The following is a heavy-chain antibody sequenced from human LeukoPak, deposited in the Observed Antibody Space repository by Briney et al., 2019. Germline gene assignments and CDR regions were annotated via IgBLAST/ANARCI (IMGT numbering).Heavy chain of an antibody. J-gene: IGHJ4*02. CDR3: AREPLEALAGTSDY. D-gene: IGHD6-19*01. V-gene: IGHV3-30*02. CDR2: IRYDGSNK. Sequence: GGSLRLSRAASGFTFSSYGMHWVRQGPGKGLEWVAFIRYDGSNKYYADSVKGRFTISRDNSKNTLYLQMNSLRAEDTAVYYSAREPLEALAGTSDYWGQGTLVTVSS. CDR1: GFTFSSYG.